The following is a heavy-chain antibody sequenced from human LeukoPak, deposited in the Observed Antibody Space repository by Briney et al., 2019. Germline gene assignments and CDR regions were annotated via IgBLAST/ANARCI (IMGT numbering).Heavy chain of an antibody. D-gene: IGHD2-21*02. CDR1: GFAFSSYT. CDR2: ISGSGGST. Sequence: GGSLRLSCAASGFAFSSYTMGWVRQAPGKGLEWVSAISGSGGSTYCADSVKGRFTISRDNSKNTLYVQMNSLRAEDTAVYYCAKKTSYCGGDCYPYYLDHWGQGTLVTVSS. CDR3: AKKTSYCGGDCYPYYLDH. V-gene: IGHV3-23*01. J-gene: IGHJ4*02.